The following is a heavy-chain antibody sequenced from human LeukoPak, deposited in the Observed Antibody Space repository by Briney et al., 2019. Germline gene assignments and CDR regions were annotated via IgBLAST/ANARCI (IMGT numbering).Heavy chain of an antibody. D-gene: IGHD3-9*01. CDR3: ARGASGYDILTGYHNWFDP. CDR2: INTNTGNP. CDR1: GYTFTSYG. J-gene: IGHJ5*02. V-gene: IGHV7-4-1*02. Sequence: ASVKVSCKASGYTFTSYGISWVRQAPGQGLEWMGWINTNTGNPTYAQGFTGRFVFSLDTSVSTAYLQISSLKAEDTAVYYCARGASGYDILTGYHNWFDPWGQGTLVTVSS.